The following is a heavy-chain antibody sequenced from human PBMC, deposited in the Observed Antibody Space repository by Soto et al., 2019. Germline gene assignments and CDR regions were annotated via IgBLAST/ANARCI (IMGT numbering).Heavy chain of an antibody. D-gene: IGHD5-12*01. CDR1: GVTVSSYS. J-gene: IGHJ4*02. V-gene: IGHV3-21*01. CDR2: ISSSSSYI. CDR3: ASMPREYSGYDLGY. Sequence: EVQLVESGGGLVKPGGSRRLACAASGVTVSSYSMNWVRQAPGKGLEWVASISSSSSYIYYADPVEGRSALSGDNARNSLYLQMNSLRAEDTAVYYCASMPREYSGYDLGYWGQGTLVTVSS.